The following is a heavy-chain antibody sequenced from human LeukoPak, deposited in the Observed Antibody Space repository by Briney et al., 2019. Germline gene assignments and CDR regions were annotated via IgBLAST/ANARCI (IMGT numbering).Heavy chain of an antibody. J-gene: IGHJ6*02. D-gene: IGHD4-17*01. Sequence: SETLSLTCTVSGGSISSYYWSWIRQPPGKGLEWIGYIYYSGSTNYNPSLKSRVTISVDTSKNQFTLKLSSVTAADTAVYYRARADYGDYYYYYGMDVWGQGTTVTVSS. CDR3: ARADYGDYYYYYGMDV. CDR1: GGSISSYY. V-gene: IGHV4-59*01. CDR2: IYYSGST.